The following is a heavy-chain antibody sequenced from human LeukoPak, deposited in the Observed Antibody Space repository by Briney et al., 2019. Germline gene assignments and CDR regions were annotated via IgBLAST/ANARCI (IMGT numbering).Heavy chain of an antibody. Sequence: SVKVSCKASGGTYSSNAISWVRPAPGQGLEWMGRIIPIFVIANYAQRFHGRVTITADTSTSTAYMELSSLRSEDTAVYYCARDLGPSITGTKNVYFNYWGQGTLVTVST. CDR3: ARDLGPSITGTKNVYFNY. V-gene: IGHV1-69*04. CDR1: GGTYSSNA. J-gene: IGHJ4*02. CDR2: IIPIFVIA. D-gene: IGHD1-20*01.